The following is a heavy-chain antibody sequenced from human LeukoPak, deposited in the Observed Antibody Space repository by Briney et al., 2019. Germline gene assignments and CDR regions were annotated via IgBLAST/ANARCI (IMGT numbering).Heavy chain of an antibody. Sequence: SETLSLTCTVSGGSISSSSYYWGWIRQPPGKGLGWIGSIYYSGSTYYNPSLKSRVTISVDTSKNQFSLKLSSVTAADTAVYYCARHDSSSWYVLYWYFDLWGRGTLVTVSS. V-gene: IGHV4-39*01. CDR1: GGSISSSSYY. J-gene: IGHJ2*01. CDR2: IYYSGST. D-gene: IGHD6-13*01. CDR3: ARHDSSSWYVLYWYFDL.